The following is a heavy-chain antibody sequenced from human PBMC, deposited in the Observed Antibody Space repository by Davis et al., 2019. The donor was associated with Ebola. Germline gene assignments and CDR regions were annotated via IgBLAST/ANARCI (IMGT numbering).Heavy chain of an antibody. J-gene: IGHJ5*02. CDR3: ARFNSWGYSWFDP. D-gene: IGHD6-13*01. CDR1: GFSLSTSLM. V-gene: IGHV4-38-2*02. Sequence: SGPTLVKPTQTLTLTCTFSGFSLSTSLMRVDWIRQPPGKGLEWIGTIYDSGTPDYNPSLKSRVTITVDTSKNQFSLKLSSVTAADSAVYYCARFNSWGYSWFDPWGQGTLVTVSS. CDR2: IYDSGTP.